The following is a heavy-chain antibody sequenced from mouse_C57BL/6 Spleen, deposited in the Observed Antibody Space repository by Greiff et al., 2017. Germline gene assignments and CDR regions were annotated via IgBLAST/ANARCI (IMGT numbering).Heavy chain of an antibody. J-gene: IGHJ1*03. Sequence: VQLQQSGAELVRPGTSVKMSCKASGYTFTNYWIGWAKQRPGHGLEWLGDIYPGGGYTNYNEKFKGKATLTADKSSSTAYMQFSSLTSEDSAIYYCARSGSTWYFDVWGTGTTVTVSS. CDR3: ARSGSTWYFDV. CDR2: IYPGGGYT. CDR1: GYTFTNYW. V-gene: IGHV1-63*01. D-gene: IGHD3-1*01.